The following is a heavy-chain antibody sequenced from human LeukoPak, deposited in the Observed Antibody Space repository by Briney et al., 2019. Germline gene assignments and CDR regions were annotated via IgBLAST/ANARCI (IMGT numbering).Heavy chain of an antibody. CDR3: ARRAPSHDFDD. CDR1: GFTFSSYE. J-gene: IGHJ4*02. Sequence: PGGSLRLSCVASGFTFSSYEMNWVRQAPGKGLEWLSYIGSSDSTTHYADSVKGRFTISRDNAKNLLYLQMNSLRVEDTALYYCARRAPSHDFDDWGQGTLVTVSS. CDR2: IGSSDSTT. V-gene: IGHV3-48*03.